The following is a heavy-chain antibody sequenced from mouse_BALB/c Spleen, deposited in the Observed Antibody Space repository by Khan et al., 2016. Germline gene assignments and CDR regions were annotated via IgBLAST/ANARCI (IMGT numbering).Heavy chain of an antibody. CDR2: ISSGGNT. CDR3: TRSVTTVVDYVGY. V-gene: IGHV5-6-5*01. CDR1: GFTFSSYA. Sequence: EVELVESGGGLVKPGGSLKLSCAASGFTFSSYAMSWVRQTPEKRLEWVASISSGGNTFYPDSLKGRFTISRDNARNILYLQMSSLRSEDTAMYDCTRSVTTVVDYVGYWGQGTTLTVSS. J-gene: IGHJ2*01. D-gene: IGHD1-1*01.